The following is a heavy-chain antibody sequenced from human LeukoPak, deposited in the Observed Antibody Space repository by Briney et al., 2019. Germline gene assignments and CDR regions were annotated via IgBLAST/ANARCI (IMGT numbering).Heavy chain of an antibody. CDR3: ATYTHWVAGDV. V-gene: IGHV3-7*01. J-gene: IGHJ6*02. CDR1: GFTYSDSW. Sequence: GGSLRLSCAASGFTYSDSWMSWVRQAPGKGLEWVANMNQDGSEKDYVDSVKGRFTISRDNARNSLYLQMGSLRAEDTAVYYCATYTHWVAGDVWGQGTTVTVSS. CDR2: MNQDGSEK. D-gene: IGHD3-16*01.